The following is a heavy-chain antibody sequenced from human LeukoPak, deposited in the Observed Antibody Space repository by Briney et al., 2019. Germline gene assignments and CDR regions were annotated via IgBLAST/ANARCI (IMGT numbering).Heavy chain of an antibody. CDR2: INHSGST. V-gene: IGHV4-34*01. CDR3: ARVKDPGGYYYYYYMDI. J-gene: IGHJ6*03. D-gene: IGHD3-16*01. CDR1: GFTFSDHY. Sequence: PGGSLRLSCAASGFTFSDHYLDWVRQAPGKGLEWIGEINHSGSTKYNPSLESRVSISLDTSKNHFSLRLSSVTAADTAVYYCARVKDPGGYYYYYYMDIWGKGNTVTVSS.